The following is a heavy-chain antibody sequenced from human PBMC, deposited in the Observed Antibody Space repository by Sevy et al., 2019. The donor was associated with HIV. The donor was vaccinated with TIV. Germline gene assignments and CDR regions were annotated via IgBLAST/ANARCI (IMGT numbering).Heavy chain of an antibody. CDR2: ISYSGRT. CDR1: GGSISSFY. V-gene: IGHV4-59*01. D-gene: IGHD5-18*01. J-gene: IGHJ4*02. Sequence: SETLSLTCTVSGGSISSFYWNWIRQSPGKGLEWIGYISYSGRTNYNPSLKSRITISVDTSKNQFSLKLSSVTAADTAVYYCARGIFSYGYWREFDYWGQGNLVTVSS. CDR3: ARGIFSYGYWREFDY.